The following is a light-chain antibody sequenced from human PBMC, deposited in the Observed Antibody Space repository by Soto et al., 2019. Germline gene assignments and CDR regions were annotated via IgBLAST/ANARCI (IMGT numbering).Light chain of an antibody. CDR2: DVS. Sequence: DIQMTQSPSTLSASVGDKVTITCRASQSLGNWLAWYQQEPVKAPSLLIYDVSTLQSGVPSRFSGSGSGTEFTLTITDLQPADFATYFCQQYTPDSPWAFGQGTKVEFK. CDR3: QQYTPDSPWA. V-gene: IGKV1-5*01. CDR1: QSLGNW. J-gene: IGKJ1*01.